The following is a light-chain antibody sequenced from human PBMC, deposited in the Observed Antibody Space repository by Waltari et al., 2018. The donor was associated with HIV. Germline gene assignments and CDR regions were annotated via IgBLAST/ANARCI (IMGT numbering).Light chain of an antibody. CDR3: QQYYSTPIA. J-gene: IGKJ3*01. V-gene: IGKV4-1*01. CDR2: WAS. CDR1: QSVFYSSNNKNY. Sequence: DIVTTQSPDSLAVSLGERATINCKSSQSVFYSSNNKNYLAWYQQKPGQPPKLLIYWASTRESGVPDRFSGSGSGTDFTLTISSLQAEDVAVYYCQQYYSTPIAFGPGTKVHIK.